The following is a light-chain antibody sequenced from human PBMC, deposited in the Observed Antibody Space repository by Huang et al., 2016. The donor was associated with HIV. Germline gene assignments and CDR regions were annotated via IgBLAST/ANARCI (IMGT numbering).Light chain of an antibody. Sequence: EIVLTQSPGTLSLSPGERATLSCWASRSVSSFHFAWFQQRPGQAPRLLIYGASSRATGIPHRFSGSGSGTDFTLTISRLEPEDSAVYYCQQYGNSSFTFGGGTTVEIK. CDR1: RSVSSFH. V-gene: IGKV3-20*01. CDR2: GAS. J-gene: IGKJ4*01. CDR3: QQYGNSSFT.